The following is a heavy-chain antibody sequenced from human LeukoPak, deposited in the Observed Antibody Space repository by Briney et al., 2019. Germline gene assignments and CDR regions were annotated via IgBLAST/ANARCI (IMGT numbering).Heavy chain of an antibody. CDR3: AKDRLLNCRGDCYIFDY. CDR2: IYSGGST. J-gene: IGHJ4*02. Sequence: GGSLRLSCAASGFTVSSNYMSWVRQAPGKGLEWVSVIYSGGSTYYADSVKGRFSISRDNSKNTLYLQMNGLRTEDTAVYYCAKDRLLNCRGDCYIFDYWGQGTVVTVSS. D-gene: IGHD2-21*02. V-gene: IGHV3-53*01. CDR1: GFTVSSNY.